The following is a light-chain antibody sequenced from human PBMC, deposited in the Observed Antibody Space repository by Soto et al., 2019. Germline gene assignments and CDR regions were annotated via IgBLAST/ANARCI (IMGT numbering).Light chain of an antibody. Sequence: DIQMTQSPSTLSASVGDRVTITCRASQSINNWLAWYQQKPGKAPKLLIYDASSLESEVPSRFSGSGSGTEFTLTISSLQPDDFATYYCQQYNSYLYTFGQGTKVDIK. CDR1: QSINNW. V-gene: IGKV1-5*01. CDR3: QQYNSYLYT. CDR2: DAS. J-gene: IGKJ2*01.